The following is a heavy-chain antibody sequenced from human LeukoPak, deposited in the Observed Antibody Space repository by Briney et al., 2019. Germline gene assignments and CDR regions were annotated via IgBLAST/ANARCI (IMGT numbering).Heavy chain of an antibody. CDR3: AKDPFSGGSSTSRGYFDY. V-gene: IGHV3-23*01. J-gene: IGHJ4*02. CDR1: GFTFSSYA. Sequence: GGSLRLSCAASGFTFSSYAMSWVRQAPGKGLEWVSAISGSGGSTYYADSVKGRLTISRDNSKNTLYLQMNSLRAEDTAVYYCAKDPFSGGSSTSRGYFDYWGQGTLVTVSS. D-gene: IGHD2-2*01. CDR2: ISGSGGST.